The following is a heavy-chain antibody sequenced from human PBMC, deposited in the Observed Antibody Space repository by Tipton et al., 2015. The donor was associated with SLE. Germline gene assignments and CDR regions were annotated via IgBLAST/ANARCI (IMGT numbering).Heavy chain of an antibody. Sequence: LRLSCAVSGYSISSGYYWGWIRQPPGKGLEWIGSMYHSGSTYYNPSLKSRVTISVDTSKNQFSLKLSSVTAADTAVYYCAREYEVWASFDYWGQGTLVTVSS. CDR1: GYSISSGYY. J-gene: IGHJ4*02. CDR3: AREYEVWASFDY. CDR2: MYHSGST. V-gene: IGHV4-38-2*02. D-gene: IGHD3-16*01.